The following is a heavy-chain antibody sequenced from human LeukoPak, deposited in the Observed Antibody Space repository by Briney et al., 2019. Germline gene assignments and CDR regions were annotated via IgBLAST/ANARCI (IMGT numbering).Heavy chain of an antibody. V-gene: IGHV4-34*01. D-gene: IGHD2-2*01. Sequence: PSETLSLTCAVYGGSFSGYYWSWIRQPPGKGLEWIGEINHSGSTNYNPSLKSRVTISVDTSKNQFSLKLSSVTAADTAVYYCARGRPKYCSSTSCLIYYYYYYMDVWGKGTTVTVSS. CDR3: ARGRPKYCSSTSCLIYYYYYYMDV. CDR1: GGSFSGYY. CDR2: INHSGST. J-gene: IGHJ6*03.